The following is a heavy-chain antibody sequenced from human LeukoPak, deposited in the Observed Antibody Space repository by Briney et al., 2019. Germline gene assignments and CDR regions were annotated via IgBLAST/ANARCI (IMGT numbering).Heavy chain of an antibody. Sequence: GESLKISCMGSGYSLTNYWITWVRQMPGKGLEWMGRIDPSDSYTNYSPSFQGHVTISADKSISTAYLQWSSLKASDTAMYYCARLSIAVAGGDYFDYWGQGTLVSVSS. V-gene: IGHV5-10-1*01. D-gene: IGHD6-19*01. J-gene: IGHJ4*02. CDR3: ARLSIAVAGGDYFDY. CDR2: IDPSDSYT. CDR1: GYSLTNYW.